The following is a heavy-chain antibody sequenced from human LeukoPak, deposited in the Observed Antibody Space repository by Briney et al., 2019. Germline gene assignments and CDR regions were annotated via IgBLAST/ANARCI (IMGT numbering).Heavy chain of an antibody. D-gene: IGHD7-27*01. CDR1: GLSFTGYY. CDR2: ISHSGRT. J-gene: IGHJ4*02. Sequence: SETLSLTCAVSGLSFTGYYWSWIRQSPGKGPEWIGEISHSGRTSYNPSLKSRVTISLDTSKNQFSLKLSFVTAADTAVYYCTKTSPGVPLDIWGQGALVTVSS. CDR3: TKTSPGVPLDI. V-gene: IGHV4-34*01.